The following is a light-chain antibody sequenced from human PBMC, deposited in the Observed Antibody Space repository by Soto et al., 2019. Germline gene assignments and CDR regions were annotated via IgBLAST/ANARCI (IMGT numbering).Light chain of an antibody. CDR1: SSNIGRSY. J-gene: IGLJ1*01. V-gene: IGLV1-47*02. CDR2: SNN. CDR3: ATWDDSLRGYV. Sequence: QSVLTQPPSASGTPGQRITISCSGSSSNIGRSYVYWYQQFPGTAPKLLIYSNNQRPSGVPDRFSGSNSGTSASLAISGLRSEDEAGYYCATWDDSLRGYVFGSGTKVTVL.